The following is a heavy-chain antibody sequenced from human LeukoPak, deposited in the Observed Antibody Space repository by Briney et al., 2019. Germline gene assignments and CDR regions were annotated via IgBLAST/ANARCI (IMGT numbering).Heavy chain of an antibody. J-gene: IGHJ6*02. Sequence: GGSLRLSCAASGFTFSSYAMHWVRQAPGKGLEWVAIISFDGTNKYYADSVKGRFTISRDNAKNTLYLQMNSLRAEDTAVYYCARDAVDTANAVWGQGTTVTVSS. CDR1: GFTFSSYA. D-gene: IGHD5-18*01. CDR3: ARDAVDTANAV. CDR2: ISFDGTNK. V-gene: IGHV3-30-3*01.